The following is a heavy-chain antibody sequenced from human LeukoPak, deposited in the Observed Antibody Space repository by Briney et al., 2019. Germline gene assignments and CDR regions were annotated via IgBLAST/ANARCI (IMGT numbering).Heavy chain of an antibody. CDR3: VRSAFHAGSGNYYDY. D-gene: IGHD3-22*01. Sequence: GGSLRLSCAASGFTFSNYAMSCVRQAPGKGLEWVSSISTSGGSTYYADSVRGRFTISRDNSKNTLYLQMNSLRVEDTAVYYCVRSAFHAGSGNYYDYWGQGTLVTVSS. CDR2: ISTSGGST. V-gene: IGHV3-23*01. J-gene: IGHJ4*02. CDR1: GFTFSNYA.